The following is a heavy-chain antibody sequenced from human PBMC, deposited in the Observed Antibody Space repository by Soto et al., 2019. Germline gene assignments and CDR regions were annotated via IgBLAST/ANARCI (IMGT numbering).Heavy chain of an antibody. CDR3: ARDRSSRWDQSFDY. V-gene: IGHV1-69*13. D-gene: IGHD6-13*01. CDR2: IIPIFGTA. Sequence: SVKVSCKASGGTFSSYAISWVRQAPGRGLEWMGGIIPIFGTANYAQKFQGRVTITADESTSTAYMELSSLRSEDTAVYYCARDRSSRWDQSFDYWGPATLVTFSS. CDR1: GGTFSSYA. J-gene: IGHJ4*02.